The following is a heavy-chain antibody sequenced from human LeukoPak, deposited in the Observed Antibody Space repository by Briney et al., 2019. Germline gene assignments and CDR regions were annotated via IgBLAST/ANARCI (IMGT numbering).Heavy chain of an antibody. CDR1: GGTFSSYA. V-gene: IGHV1-69*04. CDR2: IIPILGIA. CDR3: AREGGYQLLQPGVYYFDY. Sequence: ASVKVSCKASGGTFSSYAISWVRQAPGQGLEWMGRIIPILGIANYAQKFQGRVTITADKSTSTAYMELSSLRSEDTAVYYCAREGGYQLLQPGVYYFDYWGQGTLVTVSS. D-gene: IGHD2-2*01. J-gene: IGHJ4*02.